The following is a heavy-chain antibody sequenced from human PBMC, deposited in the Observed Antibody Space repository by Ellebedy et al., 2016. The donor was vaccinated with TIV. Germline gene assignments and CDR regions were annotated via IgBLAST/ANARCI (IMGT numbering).Heavy chain of an antibody. CDR3: ARAQAMVKYYGMDV. V-gene: IGHV1-2*02. CDR1: GYTFTGYY. D-gene: IGHD5-18*01. Sequence: ASVKVSCXASGYTFTGYYMHWVRQAPGQGLEWTGWINPNSGGTNYAQKFQGRVTMTRDTSISTAYMELSRLRSDDTAVYYCARAQAMVKYYGMDVWGQGTTVTVSS. J-gene: IGHJ6*02. CDR2: INPNSGGT.